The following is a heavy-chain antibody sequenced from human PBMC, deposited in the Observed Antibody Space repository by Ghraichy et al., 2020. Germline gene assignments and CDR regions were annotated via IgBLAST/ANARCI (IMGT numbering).Heavy chain of an antibody. J-gene: IGHJ6*02. CDR3: AREKHYQILYDFYAMDV. D-gene: IGHD3-3*02. CDR2: INQDGTEK. CDR1: GFTSSSYW. Sequence: GSLRLSCGASGFTSSSYWMTWVRQAPGKGLEWVANINQDGTEKFYVDSVKGRFTISRDNANNSVFLQMSSLRAEDTAVYYCAREKHYQILYDFYAMDVWGQGTPVTVSS. V-gene: IGHV3-7*01.